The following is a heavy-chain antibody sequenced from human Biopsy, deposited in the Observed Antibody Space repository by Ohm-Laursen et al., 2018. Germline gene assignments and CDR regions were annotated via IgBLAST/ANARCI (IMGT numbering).Heavy chain of an antibody. J-gene: IGHJ2*01. CDR2: VYYTGST. CDR3: ARDRGYYSDRTVPGYFDL. Sequence: GTLSLTCAVSGDSISSYYWSWIRQPPGKGLQWIGYVYYTGSTDYNPSLQSRVTISVDTSKNHFSLRLRSVTPADTAIYYCARDRGYYSDRTVPGYFDLWGRGTLLTVSS. CDR1: GDSISSYY. V-gene: IGHV4-59*01. D-gene: IGHD3-22*01.